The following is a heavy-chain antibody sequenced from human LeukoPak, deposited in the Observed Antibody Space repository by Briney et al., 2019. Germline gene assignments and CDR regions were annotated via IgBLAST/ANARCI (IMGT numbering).Heavy chain of an antibody. D-gene: IGHD2-2*01. CDR1: GFTFNKYL. J-gene: IGHJ4*02. Sequence: PGGSLRLSCAASGFTFNKYLMHWVRQAPGKGLEWLALISKDGSQKHHADSVKGRFTISRGNSKSTLYLQMDSLGSDDTAVYFCARDSGVTSGWPERGYYWDQGTRVAVS. CDR3: ARDSGVTSGWPERGYY. CDR2: ISKDGSQK. V-gene: IGHV3-30*01.